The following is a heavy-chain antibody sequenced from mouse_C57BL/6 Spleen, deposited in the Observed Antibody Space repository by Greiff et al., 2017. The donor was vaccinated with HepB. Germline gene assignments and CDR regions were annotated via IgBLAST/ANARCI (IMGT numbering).Heavy chain of an antibody. D-gene: IGHD3-2*02. Sequence: VQLQQSGAELVKPGASVKISCKASGYAFSSYWMNWVKQRPGKGLEWIGQIYPGDGDTNYNGKFEGKATLTADKSSSTAYMQLSSLTSEDSAVYFCARGGAQATFYYAMDYWGQGTSVTVSS. J-gene: IGHJ4*01. CDR2: IYPGDGDT. CDR3: ARGGAQATFYYAMDY. CDR1: GYAFSSYW. V-gene: IGHV1-80*01.